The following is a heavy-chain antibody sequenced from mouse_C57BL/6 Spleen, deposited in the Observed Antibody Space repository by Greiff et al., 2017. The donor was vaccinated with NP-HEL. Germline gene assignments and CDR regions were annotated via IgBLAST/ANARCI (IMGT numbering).Heavy chain of an antibody. CDR3: ARHESTTVVAHWYFDV. J-gene: IGHJ1*03. CDR2: FYPGSGSI. Sequence: VKLMESGAELVKPGASVKLSCKASGYTFTEYTIHWVKQRSGQGLEWIGWFYPGSGSIKYNEKFKDKATLTADKSSSTVYMELSRLTSEDSAVYFCARHESTTVVAHWYFDVWGTGTTVTVSS. D-gene: IGHD1-1*01. CDR1: GYTFTEYT. V-gene: IGHV1-62-2*01.